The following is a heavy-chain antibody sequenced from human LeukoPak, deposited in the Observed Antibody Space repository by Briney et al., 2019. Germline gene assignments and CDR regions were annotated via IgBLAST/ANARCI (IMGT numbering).Heavy chain of an antibody. CDR2: TQFDGNKK. Sequence: GGSLRLSCAASGFTFSSYETNWVRQAPGKGLEWVAFTQFDGNKKYYADSVKGRFTISRDNSKNTLYLQMNSLRVDDTAVYYCANLATVTYNPFDYWGQGTLVTVSS. CDR3: ANLATVTYNPFDY. V-gene: IGHV3-30*02. J-gene: IGHJ4*02. D-gene: IGHD4-17*01. CDR1: GFTFSSYE.